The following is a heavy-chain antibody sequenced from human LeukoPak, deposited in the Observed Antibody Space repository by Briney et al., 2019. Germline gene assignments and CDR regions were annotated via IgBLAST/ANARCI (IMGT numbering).Heavy chain of an antibody. Sequence: AASVKVSCKASGGTFSSYAISWVRQAPGQGLEWMGGIIPIFGTANYAQKFQGRVTITADESTSTAYMELSSLRSEDTAVYYRARDGEHIRFDYWGQGTLVTVSS. CDR2: IIPIFGTA. D-gene: IGHD1/OR15-1a*01. CDR3: ARDGEHIRFDY. CDR1: GGTFSSYA. V-gene: IGHV1-69*13. J-gene: IGHJ4*02.